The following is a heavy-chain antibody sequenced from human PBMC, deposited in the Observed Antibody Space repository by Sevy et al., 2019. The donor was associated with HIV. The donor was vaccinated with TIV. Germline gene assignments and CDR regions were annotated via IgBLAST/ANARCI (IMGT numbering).Heavy chain of an antibody. CDR2: IKQDGSVT. D-gene: IGHD6-13*01. V-gene: IGHV3-7*01. J-gene: IGHJ4*02. CDR1: GFSLNTYW. Sequence: GGSLGLSGAAFGFSLNTYWMSWVRKAQGKGREWVANIKQDGSVTYYVDSVKGRFTISRDNARNFLFLQMNSLRAEDTARYYCVRAVAADGSFWGQGTLVTVSS. CDR3: VRAVAADGSF.